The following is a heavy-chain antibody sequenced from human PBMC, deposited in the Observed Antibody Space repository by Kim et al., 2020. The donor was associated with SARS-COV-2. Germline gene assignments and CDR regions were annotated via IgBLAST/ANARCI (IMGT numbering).Heavy chain of an antibody. Sequence: GGSLRLSCAASRFTFSNYAMSWVRQAPGKGLEWVAAISGSAGNKYYADSVKGRFTISRDNSKNTLFLQMNSLRAEDTAVYYCAREFYYDSSNYYAGGVDDWGQGTTVAVSS. CDR2: ISGSAGNK. CDR1: RFTFSNYA. V-gene: IGHV3-23*01. J-gene: IGHJ6*02. D-gene: IGHD3-22*01. CDR3: AREFYYDSSNYYAGGVDD.